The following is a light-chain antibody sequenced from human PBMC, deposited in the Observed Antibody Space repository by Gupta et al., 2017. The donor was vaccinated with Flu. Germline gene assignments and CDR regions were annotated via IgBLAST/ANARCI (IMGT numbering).Light chain of an antibody. J-gene: IGKJ2*01. CDR1: QSIRNW. CDR2: MAS. Sequence: PSTLSASVGDRVSITCRASQSIRNWMAWYQQKPGKAPSLLIYMASTLESGVPERFSGSGSGIEFTLTISSLQPDDFATYYCQQYDTYSATFGQGTRLEI. V-gene: IGKV1-5*03. CDR3: QQYDTYSAT.